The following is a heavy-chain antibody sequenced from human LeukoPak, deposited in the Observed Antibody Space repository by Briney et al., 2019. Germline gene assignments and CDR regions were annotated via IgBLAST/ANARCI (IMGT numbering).Heavy chain of an antibody. Sequence: PSETLSLTCTVSVGSISSGGYYWSWIRQHPGKGLEWIGYIYYSGSTYYNPSLKSRVTISVDPSKNQFSLKLSSVPAADPAVYYCAREPYGSGNNWFDPWGQGTLVTVSS. D-gene: IGHD3-10*01. CDR1: VGSISSGGYY. CDR2: IYYSGST. V-gene: IGHV4-31*03. J-gene: IGHJ5*02. CDR3: AREPYGSGNNWFDP.